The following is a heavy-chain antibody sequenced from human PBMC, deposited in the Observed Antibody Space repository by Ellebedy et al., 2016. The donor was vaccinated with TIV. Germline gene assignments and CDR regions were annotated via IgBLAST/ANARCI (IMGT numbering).Heavy chain of an antibody. Sequence: AASVKVSCKASGYTFNIYALHWVRLAPGQSLEWMGWITAGNGNTKYSQKFQGRVTMTGDTPASTAYMELSSLTSEDTAMYYCARGSAEGRAFDYWGQGTLVTVSS. J-gene: IGHJ4*02. V-gene: IGHV1-3*01. CDR2: ITAGNGNT. CDR1: GYTFNIYA. D-gene: IGHD3-10*01. CDR3: ARGSAEGRAFDY.